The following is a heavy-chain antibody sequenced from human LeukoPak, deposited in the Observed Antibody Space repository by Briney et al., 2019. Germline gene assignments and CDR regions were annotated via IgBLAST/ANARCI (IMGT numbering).Heavy chain of an antibody. CDR1: GGSFSGYY. CDR2: INHSGST. V-gene: IGHV4-34*01. J-gene: IGHJ5*02. D-gene: IGHD3-9*01. Sequence: PSETLSLTCAVYGGSFSGYYWGWIRQPPGKGLEWIGEINHSGSTNYNPSLKSRVTISVDTSKNQFSLKLSSVTAADTAVYYCARDYVNYDILTGYSPYNWFDPWGQGTLVTVSS. CDR3: ARDYVNYDILTGYSPYNWFDP.